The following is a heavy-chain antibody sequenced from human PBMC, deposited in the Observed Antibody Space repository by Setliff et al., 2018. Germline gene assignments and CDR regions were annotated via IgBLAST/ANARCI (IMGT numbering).Heavy chain of an antibody. J-gene: IGHJ4*02. V-gene: IGHV4-39*01. CDR1: GDSISSRSYQ. CDR2: IYYSGTA. Sequence: SETLSLTCTVSGDSISSRSYQWGWIRQPPGKGLEWIGSIYYSGTAYYNPSLKSRVTISVDTSKNQFSLQLTSVTATDTALYYCAKSSGSSSSTNLEYLGPGTLVTVSS. D-gene: IGHD6-6*01. CDR3: AKSSGSSSSTNLEY.